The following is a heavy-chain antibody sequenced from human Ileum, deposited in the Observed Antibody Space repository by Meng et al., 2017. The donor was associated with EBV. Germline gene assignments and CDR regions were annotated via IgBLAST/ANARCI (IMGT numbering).Heavy chain of an antibody. Sequence: QLALEGSGPGWVKPTETLPLTCTVSGGTISSSSYTWGWFSQPPGKGLEWIGSMYSSGTTNYNPSLTSRVTISLDTSKNQFSLKLSSVTAADTAVYYCARGSTPAAGAYWGQGTLVTVSS. CDR1: GGTISSSSYT. CDR2: MYSSGTT. D-gene: IGHD6-13*01. CDR3: ARGSTPAAGAY. V-gene: IGHV4-39*07. J-gene: IGHJ4*02.